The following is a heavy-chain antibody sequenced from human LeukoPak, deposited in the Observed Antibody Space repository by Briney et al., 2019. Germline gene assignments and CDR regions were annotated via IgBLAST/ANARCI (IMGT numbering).Heavy chain of an antibody. CDR3: ATYSSLNRREFQY. Sequence: PGGSLRLFCEGSGFTFSNYWMGWVRQAPGKGLQWVANIKTDGSEKYYVDSVKGRFTISRDNAKNSLYLQMNSLRAEDTAVYYCATYSSLNRREFQYWGQGTLLTVSS. CDR2: IKTDGSEK. J-gene: IGHJ1*01. D-gene: IGHD3-22*01. V-gene: IGHV3-7*01. CDR1: GFTFSNYW.